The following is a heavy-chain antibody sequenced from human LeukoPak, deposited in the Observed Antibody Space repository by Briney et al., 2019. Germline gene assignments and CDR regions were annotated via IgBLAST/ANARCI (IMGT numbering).Heavy chain of an antibody. CDR3: ARGIDY. Sequence: PGGSLRLSCAASGFTFSSHAMSWVRQAPEKGLEWVSVISGSGATTSYADSVRGRFTISRDTSKNMVFLQMNSLRVEDTAVYYCARGIDYWGRGTLVTVSS. J-gene: IGHJ4*02. V-gene: IGHV3-23*01. CDR2: ISGSGATT. CDR1: GFTFSSHA.